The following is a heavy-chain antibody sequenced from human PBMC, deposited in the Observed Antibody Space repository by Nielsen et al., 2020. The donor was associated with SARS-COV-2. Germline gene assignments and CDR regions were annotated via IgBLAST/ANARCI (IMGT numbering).Heavy chain of an antibody. CDR2: IHWNGGSI. J-gene: IGHJ6*02. CDR3: ARVDFGVANYYYYTMDV. V-gene: IGHV3-20*01. D-gene: IGHD3-3*01. CDR1: GFTFSDYY. Sequence: GESLKISCAASGFTFSDYYMSWIRQVPGKGLEWVSSIHWNGGSISYADSVKGRFAISRDNVRNSLYLQMNSLRAEDTALYHCARVDFGVANYYYYTMDVWGPGTTVTVSS.